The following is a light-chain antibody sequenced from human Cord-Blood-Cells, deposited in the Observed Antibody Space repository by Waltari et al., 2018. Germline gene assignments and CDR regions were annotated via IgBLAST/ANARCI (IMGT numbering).Light chain of an antibody. CDR2: AAS. Sequence: IQLTQSPSSLSASVGDRVTITCRASQGISSYLAWYQQKPGKATKLLIYAASTLQSGVPSRFSGSGSGTDFTLTISSLQPEDFATYYCQQLNSYPLYTFGQGTKLEIK. CDR1: QGISSY. J-gene: IGKJ2*01. V-gene: IGKV1-9*01. CDR3: QQLNSYPLYT.